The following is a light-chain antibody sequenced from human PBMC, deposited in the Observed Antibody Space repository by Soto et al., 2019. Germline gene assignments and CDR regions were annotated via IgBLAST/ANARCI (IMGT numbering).Light chain of an antibody. CDR2: GAS. CDR1: QSVSSY. J-gene: IGKJ5*01. V-gene: IGKV3-11*01. Sequence: EIVLTQSPATLSLSPGERATLSCRASQSVSSYLVWYQQKPGQGPGLLIYGASNRATGIPARFSGSGSGTDFTLTISSLEPEDFAVYYCQQRGNWPPTFGQGTRLEIK. CDR3: QQRGNWPPT.